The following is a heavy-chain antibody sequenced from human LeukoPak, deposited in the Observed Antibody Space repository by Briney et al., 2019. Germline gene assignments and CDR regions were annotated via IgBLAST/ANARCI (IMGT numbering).Heavy chain of an antibody. Sequence: SXXSXXXXSVAWNWIRQSPWRGLEWLGRTYYMSKLYHEYAVSVKGQIVIDADKSKNKLSMQLKSMTTEESAVXXXXXXXXXXSANPGLMDVWDKGTTVTVSS. D-gene: IGHD2-8*02. V-gene: IGHV6-1*01. J-gene: IGHJ6*03. CDR3: XXXXXXXSANPGLMDV. CDR2: TYYMSKLYH. CDR1: XXSXXXXSVA.